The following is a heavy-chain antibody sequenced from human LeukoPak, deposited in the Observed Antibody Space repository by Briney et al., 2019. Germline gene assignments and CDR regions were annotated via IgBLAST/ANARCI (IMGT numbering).Heavy chain of an antibody. V-gene: IGHV5-10-1*01. CDR1: GYSFTSYW. Sequence: GESLKISCKGSGYSFTSYWITWVRQTPGKGLEWMGRIDPSDSYTNYSPSFQGHVTISADKSISTAYLQWSSLKASDTAMYYCARLGDGYNYYWGQGTLVTVSS. D-gene: IGHD5-24*01. CDR3: ARLGDGYNYY. J-gene: IGHJ4*02. CDR2: IDPSDSYT.